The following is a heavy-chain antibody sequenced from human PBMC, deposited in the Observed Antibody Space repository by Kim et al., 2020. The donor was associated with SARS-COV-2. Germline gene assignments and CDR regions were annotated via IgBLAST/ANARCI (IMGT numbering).Heavy chain of an antibody. Sequence: SETLSLTCTVSGGSINSFYWSWTRQPPGKGLEWIGYISYIVNTNYNPSLKSRVTISVDTSKNQFSLKLSSVTAADTAVYYCARASGTVTTFYYHGMDVWG. CDR3: ARASGTVTTFYYHGMDV. J-gene: IGHJ6*01. CDR1: GGSINSFY. D-gene: IGHD4-4*01. V-gene: IGHV4-59*01. CDR2: ISYIVNT.